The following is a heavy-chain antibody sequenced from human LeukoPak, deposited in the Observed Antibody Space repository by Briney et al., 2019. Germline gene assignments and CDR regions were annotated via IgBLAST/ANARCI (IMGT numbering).Heavy chain of an antibody. J-gene: IGHJ4*02. CDR3: AKNWRGESYQVDY. CDR2: IGSGGDRT. V-gene: IGHV3-23*01. CDR1: GFTFNSYA. Sequence: GGSLRLPCAASGFTFNSYAMSWVRQAPGKGLEWISAIGSGGDRTYYADSVKGRFTISRDISKNTLYLQMSSLRAEDTAIYYCAKNWRGESYQVDYWGQGTLVTVSS. D-gene: IGHD1-26*01.